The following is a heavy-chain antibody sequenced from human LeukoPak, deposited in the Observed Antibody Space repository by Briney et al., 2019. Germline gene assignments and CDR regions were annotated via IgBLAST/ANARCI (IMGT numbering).Heavy chain of an antibody. CDR1: GFTFSDYS. J-gene: IGHJ4*02. CDR3: ARDWDC. Sequence: PGGSLRLSCAASGFTFSDYSMSWVRQAPGTGLEWVANIKQDGTEKHYMDSVKGRFTIYRDIAKNSLFLQMNSLRAEDTAVYYCARDWDCWGQGALVTVS. CDR2: IKQDGTEK. V-gene: IGHV3-7*01. D-gene: IGHD3/OR15-3a*01.